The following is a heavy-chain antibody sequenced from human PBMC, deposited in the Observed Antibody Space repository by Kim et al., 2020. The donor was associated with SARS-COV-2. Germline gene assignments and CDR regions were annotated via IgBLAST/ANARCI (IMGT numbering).Heavy chain of an antibody. CDR1: GGSISSGGYY. CDR3: ARCPGAGTTSGTALWHYYGMDL. D-gene: IGHD1-7*01. V-gene: IGHV4-31*03. J-gene: IGHJ6*02. Sequence: SETLSLTCTVSGGSISSGGYYWSWIRQHPGKGLEWIGYIYYSGSTYYNPSLRSRVTISVDTSKNQFSLKLSSVTAADTAVYYCARCPGAGTTSGTALWHYYGMDLWGQGTTVTVSS. CDR2: IYYSGST.